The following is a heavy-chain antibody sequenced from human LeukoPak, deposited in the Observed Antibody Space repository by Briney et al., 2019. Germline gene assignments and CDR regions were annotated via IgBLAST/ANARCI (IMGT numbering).Heavy chain of an antibody. D-gene: IGHD3-22*01. CDR1: GFTFSNT. V-gene: IGHV3-21*04. CDR3: ARDLDYYDSSGYYYGSFFDY. Sequence: VGSLRLSCAASGFTFSNTINWVRQAPGKGLEWVSSISSSSYIKYADSVKGRLTISRDNAKNSLYLQMNSLRAEDTAVYYCARDLDYYDSSGYYYGSFFDYWGQGTLVTVSS. CDR2: ISSSSYI. J-gene: IGHJ4*02.